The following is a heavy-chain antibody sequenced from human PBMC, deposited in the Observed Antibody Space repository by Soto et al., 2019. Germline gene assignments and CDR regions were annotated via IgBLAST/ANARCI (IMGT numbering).Heavy chain of an antibody. V-gene: IGHV4-39*01. CDR1: GGSISSSSYY. Sequence: QLQLQESGPGLVKPSETLSLTCTVSGGSISSSSYYWAWVRQPPGKGLEWIGSVYYSGTTYYNPSLKSRVTLAGDTSKNQFSLKLSSVTAADPAVFYCARLIHCKTTSCYFDYWGQGTLVTVSS. J-gene: IGHJ4*02. CDR3: ARLIHCKTTSCYFDY. CDR2: VYYSGTT. D-gene: IGHD2-2*01.